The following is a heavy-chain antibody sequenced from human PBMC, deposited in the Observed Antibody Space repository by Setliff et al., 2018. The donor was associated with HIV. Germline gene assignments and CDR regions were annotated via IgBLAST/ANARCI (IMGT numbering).Heavy chain of an antibody. CDR3: ARDYYMDV. Sequence: GGSLRLSCAASGFTFSRFAMHWVRQAPGKGLEWVAVISYDGSNKYYADSVKGRFTITRDNSKNTLYLEMNSLRAEDTAVYWCARDYYMDVWGKGTTVTVSS. CDR2: ISYDGSNK. V-gene: IGHV3-30*04. CDR1: GFTFSRFA. J-gene: IGHJ6*03.